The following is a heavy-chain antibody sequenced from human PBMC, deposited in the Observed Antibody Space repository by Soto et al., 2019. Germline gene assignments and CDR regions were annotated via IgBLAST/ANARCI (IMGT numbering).Heavy chain of an antibody. CDR3: ARAYNWNYEFDS. D-gene: IGHD1-7*01. Sequence: QVQLVQSGAEVKKPGASVKVSCKASGYTFTSYDINWVRQATGQGLEWMGWMNPNNGNTGYAQKFQGRVTMTRNTSISTADMELSSLRSEDTAVYYCARAYNWNYEFDSWGQGTLVTVSS. CDR2: MNPNNGNT. J-gene: IGHJ4*02. V-gene: IGHV1-8*01. CDR1: GYTFTSYD.